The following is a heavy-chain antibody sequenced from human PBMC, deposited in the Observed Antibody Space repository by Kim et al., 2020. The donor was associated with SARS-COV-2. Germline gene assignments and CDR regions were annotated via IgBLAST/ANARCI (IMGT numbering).Heavy chain of an antibody. CDR1: GFTFSSYG. D-gene: IGHD4-17*01. J-gene: IGHJ5*02. CDR3: ARGGDYGYGGKINWFDP. CDR2: IWYDGSNK. Sequence: GGSLRLSCAASGFTFSSYGMHWVRQAPGKGLEWVAVIWYDGSNKYYADSVKGRFTISRDNSKNTLYLQMNSLRAEDTAVYYCARGGDYGYGGKINWFDPWGQGTLVTVSS. V-gene: IGHV3-33*01.